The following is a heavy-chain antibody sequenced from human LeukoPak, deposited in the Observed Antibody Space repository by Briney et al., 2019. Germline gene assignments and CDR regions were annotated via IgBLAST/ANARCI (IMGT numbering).Heavy chain of an antibody. CDR2: ISGSGGST. J-gene: IGHJ4*02. CDR1: GFTFSSYA. CDR3: AKTPRRTFGGVIVPRPYYFDY. V-gene: IGHV3-23*01. Sequence: PGGSLRLSCAASGFTFSSYAMSWVRQAPGKGLDWVSAISGSGGSTYYADSVKGRFTISRDNSKNTLYLQMNSLRAEDTAVYYCAKTPRRTFGGVIVPRPYYFDYWGQGTLVTVSS. D-gene: IGHD3-16*02.